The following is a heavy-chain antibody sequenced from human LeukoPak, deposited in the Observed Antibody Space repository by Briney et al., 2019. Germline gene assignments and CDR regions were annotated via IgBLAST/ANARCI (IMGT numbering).Heavy chain of an antibody. CDR2: ISSSGSTI. D-gene: IGHD3-22*01. Sequence: GGSLRLSCAASGFTFSSYEMNWVRQASGKGLEWVSYISSSGSTIYYADSVKGRFTISRDNAKNSLYLQMNSLRAEDTAVYYCAREDYDSSGYDSVYDYWGQGTLVTVSS. CDR3: AREDYDSSGYDSVYDY. V-gene: IGHV3-48*03. J-gene: IGHJ4*02. CDR1: GFTFSSYE.